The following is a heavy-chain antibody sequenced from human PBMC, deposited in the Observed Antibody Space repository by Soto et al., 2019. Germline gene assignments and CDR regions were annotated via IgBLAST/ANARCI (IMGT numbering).Heavy chain of an antibody. CDR3: ARQDYYDSSGYSEYYFDY. V-gene: IGHV4-59*01. Sequence: PSETLSLTCTVSGGSISSYYWSWIRQPPGKGLEWIGYIYYSGSTNYNPPLKSRVTISVDTSKNQFSLKLSSVTAADTAVYYCARQDYYDSSGYSEYYFDYWGQGTLVTVSS. CDR2: IYYSGST. CDR1: GGSISSYY. J-gene: IGHJ4*02. D-gene: IGHD3-22*01.